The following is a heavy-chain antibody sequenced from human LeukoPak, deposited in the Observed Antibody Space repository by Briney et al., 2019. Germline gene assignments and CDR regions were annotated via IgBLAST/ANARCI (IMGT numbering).Heavy chain of an antibody. CDR2: ISSSSSTI. CDR1: GFTFSSYS. J-gene: IGHJ4*02. V-gene: IGHV3-48*01. CDR3: AREGGYSYGYNHPRTFDY. Sequence: GGSLRLSCAASGFTFSSYSMNWVRQAPGKGLEWVSYISSSSSTIYYADSVKGRFTISRDNSKNTLYLQMNSLRAEDTAVYYCAREGGYSYGYNHPRTFDYWGQGTLVTVSS. D-gene: IGHD5-18*01.